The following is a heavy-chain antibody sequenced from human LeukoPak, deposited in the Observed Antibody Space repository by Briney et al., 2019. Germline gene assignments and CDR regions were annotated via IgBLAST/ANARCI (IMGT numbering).Heavy chain of an antibody. J-gene: IGHJ4*02. Sequence: ASVKVSCKASGYTFTSYGISWVRQAPGQGLEWMGWISAYNGNTNYAQTLQGRVTMTTDTSTSTAYMELRSLRSDDTAVYYCARDPWGSYSSSDPFDYWGQGTLVTVSS. CDR1: GYTFTSYG. D-gene: IGHD6-6*01. V-gene: IGHV1-18*01. CDR2: ISAYNGNT. CDR3: ARDPWGSYSSSDPFDY.